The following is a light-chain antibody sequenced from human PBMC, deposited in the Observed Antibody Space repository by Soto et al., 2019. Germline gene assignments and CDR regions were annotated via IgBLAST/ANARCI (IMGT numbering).Light chain of an antibody. Sequence: EIVLTQSPATLSLSPGERATLSCRASQSVTSSYLAWYQQKPGQAPRLLIYGASSRATGIPDRFSGSGSGTDFTLTISRLEPEDLAVYYCQQYGSSPPLSFGGGTKV. CDR2: GAS. CDR3: QQYGSSPPLS. V-gene: IGKV3-20*01. J-gene: IGKJ4*01. CDR1: QSVTSSY.